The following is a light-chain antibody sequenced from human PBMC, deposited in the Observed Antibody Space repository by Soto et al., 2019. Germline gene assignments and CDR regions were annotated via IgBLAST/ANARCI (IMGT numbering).Light chain of an antibody. CDR2: GAS. CDR3: QQYGTSPRT. Sequence: EIVVTHAPSTLAGSPGGRATVSCRASQSVSSNLAWYQQIPGQAPRLLIYGASTRATGIPARFSGSESGTDFTLTISRVEAEDSAVYFCQQYGTSPRTFGQGTKVDIK. CDR1: QSVSSN. V-gene: IGKV3-20*01. J-gene: IGKJ1*01.